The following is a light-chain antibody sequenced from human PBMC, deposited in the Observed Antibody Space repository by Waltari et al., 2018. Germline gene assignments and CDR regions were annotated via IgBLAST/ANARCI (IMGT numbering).Light chain of an antibody. CDR3: QQYNSYSYI. Sequence: DIQMTHSPSTLSASVGDRVTITCRASQSISTWLAWYQQKPGKAPKLLIYKASSLQSGVPSRFSGSGSGTEFALTISSLQPDDFATYYCQQYNSYSYIFGQGTKLEI. J-gene: IGKJ2*01. CDR1: QSISTW. V-gene: IGKV1-5*03. CDR2: KAS.